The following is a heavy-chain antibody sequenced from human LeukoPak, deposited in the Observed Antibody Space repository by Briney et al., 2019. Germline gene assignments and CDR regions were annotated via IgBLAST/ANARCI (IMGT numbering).Heavy chain of an antibody. D-gene: IGHD6-6*01. V-gene: IGHV1-46*01. CDR2: INPSGGST. CDR3: ARARAPARPNNWFDP. CDR1: GYTFTSYY. J-gene: IGHJ5*02. Sequence: ASVKVSCKASGYTFTSYYIHWVRQAPGQGLEWMGIINPSGGSTNYAQKLQGRVTMTTDTSTSTAYMELSRLRSDDTAVYYCARARAPARPNNWFDPWGQGTLVTVSS.